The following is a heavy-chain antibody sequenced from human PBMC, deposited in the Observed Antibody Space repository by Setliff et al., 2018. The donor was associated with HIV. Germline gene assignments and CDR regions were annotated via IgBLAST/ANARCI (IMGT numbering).Heavy chain of an antibody. V-gene: IGHV3-30*04. J-gene: IGHJ3*02. CDR1: GFTFNSHP. CDR2: ISSDGTNK. Sequence: GESLKISCAASGFTFNSHPMHWVRRAPGKGLEWVAVISSDGTNKYYAGSVEGRFTISRDNSRNTLYLQMNSLTTEDTALYYCARDGITMTVVDDDTFDIWGHGTMVTVSS. D-gene: IGHD3-22*01. CDR3: ARDGITMTVVDDDTFDI.